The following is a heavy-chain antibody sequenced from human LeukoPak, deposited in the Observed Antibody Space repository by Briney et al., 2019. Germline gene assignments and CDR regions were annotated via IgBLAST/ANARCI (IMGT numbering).Heavy chain of an antibody. Sequence: PSETLSLTCAVYGGSFSGYYWSWIRQPPGKGLEWIGEINHSGSTNYNPSLKSRVTISVDRSKNQFSLKLSSVTAADTAVYYCARGWGGFWFDPWGQGTLVTVSS. CDR3: ARGWGGFWFDP. D-gene: IGHD7-27*01. J-gene: IGHJ5*02. V-gene: IGHV4-34*01. CDR1: GGSFSGYY. CDR2: INHSGST.